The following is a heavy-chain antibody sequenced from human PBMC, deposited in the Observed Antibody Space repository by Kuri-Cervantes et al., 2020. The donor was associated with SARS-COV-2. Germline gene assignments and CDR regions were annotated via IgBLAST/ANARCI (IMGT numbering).Heavy chain of an antibody. CDR2: ISSSSSYI. Sequence: GESLKISCAASGFTFSSYSMNWVRQAPGKGLEWVSSISSSSSYIYYADSVKGRFTISRDNAKNSLYLQMNSLRAEDTAVYYCARDRRVGAKGGAFDIWGQGTMVTVSS. J-gene: IGHJ3*02. D-gene: IGHD1-26*01. V-gene: IGHV3-21*01. CDR1: GFTFSSYS. CDR3: ARDRRVGAKGGAFDI.